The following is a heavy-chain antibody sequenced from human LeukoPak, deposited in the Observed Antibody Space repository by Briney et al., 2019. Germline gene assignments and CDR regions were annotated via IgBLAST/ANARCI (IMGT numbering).Heavy chain of an antibody. CDR3: ARLVGATILADY. J-gene: IGHJ4*02. D-gene: IGHD1-26*01. Sequence: PSETLSLTCTVSGGSISSSSYYWGWIRQPPGKGLEWIGSIYYSGSIYYNPSLKSRVTISVDTSKNQFSLKLSSVTAADTAVYYCARLVGATILADYWGQGTLVTVSS. CDR2: IYYSGSI. V-gene: IGHV4-39*01. CDR1: GGSISSSSYY.